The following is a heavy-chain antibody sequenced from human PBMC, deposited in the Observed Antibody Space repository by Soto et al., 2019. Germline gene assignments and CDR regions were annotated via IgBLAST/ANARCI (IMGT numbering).Heavy chain of an antibody. J-gene: IGHJ4*02. Sequence: GASVKVSCKASGYTLTSYGISWVRRAPGQGLEWMGWISAYTGDIKYAQNAQGRVTLTTDTSTSTAYMELRSLRSDDTAMYYCARDRVAVAAPGYYFDYWGQGTLVTVSS. V-gene: IGHV1-18*04. CDR1: GYTLTSYG. CDR3: ARDRVAVAAPGYYFDY. CDR2: ISAYTGDI. D-gene: IGHD2-15*01.